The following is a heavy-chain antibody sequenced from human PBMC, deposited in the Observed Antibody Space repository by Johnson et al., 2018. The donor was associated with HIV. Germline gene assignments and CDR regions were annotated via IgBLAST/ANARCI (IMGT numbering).Heavy chain of an antibody. Sequence: EVQLVESGGDLVQPGGSLRLSCAASGFTVSSTYMSWVRQAPGKGLEWVSAIYSGGSTYYADSVKGRFTISRDNSKNTLDLQMNSLRAEDTAVYYCARDSDISLGVAGAFDIWGQGTMVTVSA. D-gene: IGHD3-9*01. CDR1: GFTVSSTY. V-gene: IGHV3-53*01. CDR2: IYSGGST. CDR3: ARDSDISLGVAGAFDI. J-gene: IGHJ3*02.